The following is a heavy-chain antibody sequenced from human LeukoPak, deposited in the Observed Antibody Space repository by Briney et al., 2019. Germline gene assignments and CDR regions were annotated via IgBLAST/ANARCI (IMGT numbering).Heavy chain of an antibody. D-gene: IGHD3-9*01. J-gene: IGHJ6*03. CDR1: GGSINSNTYY. CDR3: ARDHAQHYEILTGRLTYYYYYMDV. CDR2: IYYGGTT. V-gene: IGHV4-39*07. Sequence: SETLSLTCTVSGGSINSNTYYWGWVRQPPGKGLEWIGSIYYGGTTHYNPSLKSRVTISVDTSKDQFSLKLSSVTAADTAVYYCARDHAQHYEILTGRLTYYYYYMDVWGKGTTVTVSS.